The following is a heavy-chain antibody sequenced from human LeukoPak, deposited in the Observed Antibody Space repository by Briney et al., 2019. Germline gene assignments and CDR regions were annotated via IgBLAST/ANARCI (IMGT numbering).Heavy chain of an antibody. CDR2: IIPVLNIT. V-gene: IGHV1-69*04. D-gene: IGHD1-14*01. CDR3: ARRGTTSPFDY. J-gene: IGHJ4*02. Sequence: GASVKVSCKTSGGTFSSSAITWVRQAPGQGLEWMGRIIPVLNITTYAQKFQGSVTITADTSTSTVYMELSSLRSEETAVYYCARRGTTSPFDYWGQGTLVTVSS. CDR1: GGTFSSSA.